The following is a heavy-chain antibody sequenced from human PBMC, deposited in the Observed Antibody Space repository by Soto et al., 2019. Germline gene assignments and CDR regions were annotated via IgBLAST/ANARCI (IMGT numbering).Heavy chain of an antibody. CDR3: AKEGLRIYGEIDY. J-gene: IGHJ4*02. D-gene: IGHD4-17*01. CDR2: ISYDGSNK. CDR1: GFTFSSYG. Sequence: GGSLRLSCAASGFTFSSYGMHWVRQAPGKGLEWVAVISYDGSNKYYAESVKGRFTISRDNSKNTLYLQMNSLRAEDTAVYYCAKEGLRIYGEIDYWGQGTLVTVSS. V-gene: IGHV3-30*18.